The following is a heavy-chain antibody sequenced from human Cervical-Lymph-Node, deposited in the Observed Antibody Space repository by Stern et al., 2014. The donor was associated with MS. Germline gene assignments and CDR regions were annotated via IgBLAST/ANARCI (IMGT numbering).Heavy chain of an antibody. V-gene: IGHV3-53*01. Sequence: EVQLVESGGGLIQPGGSLKLSCSASGFTLSSNYMSWVRQAPGKGLEWVSLIYTVGSTYYADSVKGRFTISRDNSKNTLYLQMHNLRAEDTAVYYCARSATSVADPFDYWGQGTLVIVSS. CDR3: ARSATSVADPFDY. CDR2: IYTVGST. D-gene: IGHD6-19*01. J-gene: IGHJ4*02. CDR1: GFTLSSNY.